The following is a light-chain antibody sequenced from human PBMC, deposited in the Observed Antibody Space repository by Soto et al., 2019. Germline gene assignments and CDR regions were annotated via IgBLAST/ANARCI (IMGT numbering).Light chain of an antibody. V-gene: IGKV1-5*03. CDR1: QRISSW. CDR2: KAS. Sequence: DIQMTQSPSTLSASVGDRVTITCRASQRISSWLAWYQQKPGTAPKLLIYKASTLESGVPSRFSGIRSGTEFTISVSSLQHDDFATYYCQQYNDSFPYTFGQGTKLEIK. J-gene: IGKJ2*01. CDR3: QQYNDSFPYT.